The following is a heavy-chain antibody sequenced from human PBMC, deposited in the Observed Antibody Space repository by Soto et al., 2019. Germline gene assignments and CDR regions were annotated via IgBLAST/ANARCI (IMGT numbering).Heavy chain of an antibody. CDR1: GFTFSSYA. V-gene: IGHV3-23*01. Sequence: GGSLRLSCAASGFTFSSYAMSWVRQAPGKGLEWVSAISGSGDSTYDADSVRGRFTISRDNSKNTLYLQMNSLRAEDTALYYCAKGVRATVVGYFDYWGQEPWSPSPQ. J-gene: IGHJ4*01. D-gene: IGHD4-4*01. CDR3: AKGVRATVVGYFDY. CDR2: ISGSGDST.